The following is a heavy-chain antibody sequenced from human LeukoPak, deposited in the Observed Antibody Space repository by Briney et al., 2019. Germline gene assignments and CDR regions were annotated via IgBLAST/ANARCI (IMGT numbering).Heavy chain of an antibody. V-gene: IGHV4-34*01. D-gene: IGHD2-2*02. J-gene: IGHJ6*03. Sequence: SETLSLTCAVYGGSFSGYYWSWIRQPPGKGLERIGEINHSGSTNYNPSLKSRVTISVDTSKNQFSLKLSSVTAADTAVYYCARGKTGVVPAAIAYYMDVWGKGTTVTVSS. CDR3: ARGKTGVVPAAIAYYMDV. CDR1: GGSFSGYY. CDR2: INHSGST.